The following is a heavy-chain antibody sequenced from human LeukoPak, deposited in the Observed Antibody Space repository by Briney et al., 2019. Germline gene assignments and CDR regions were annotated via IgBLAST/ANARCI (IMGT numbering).Heavy chain of an antibody. CDR1: GYTFTSYG. V-gene: IGHV1-18*01. CDR3: ARDGYCTNGVCSPGWFDS. D-gene: IGHD2-8*01. Sequence: ASVKVSCKASGYTFTSYGISWVRQAPGQGLEWMGWISAYNGNTNYAQKLQGRVTMTTDTSTSTAYMELRSLRSDDTAVYYCARDGYCTNGVCSPGWFDSWGQGTLVTVSS. CDR2: ISAYNGNT. J-gene: IGHJ5*01.